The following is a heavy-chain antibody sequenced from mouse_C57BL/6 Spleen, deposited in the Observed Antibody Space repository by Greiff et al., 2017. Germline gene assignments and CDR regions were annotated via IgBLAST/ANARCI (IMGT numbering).Heavy chain of an antibody. CDR3: ARGDYYGSSPFDY. J-gene: IGHJ2*01. D-gene: IGHD1-1*01. CDR1: GYAFSSYW. CDR2: IYPGDGDT. V-gene: IGHV1-80*01. Sequence: QVQLQQSGAELVKPGASVKISCKASGYAFSSYWMNWVKQRPGKGLEWIGQIYPGDGDTNYNGKFKGKATLTADKSSNTAYMQLSSLTSEDSAVYFCARGDYYGSSPFDYWGQGTTLTVSS.